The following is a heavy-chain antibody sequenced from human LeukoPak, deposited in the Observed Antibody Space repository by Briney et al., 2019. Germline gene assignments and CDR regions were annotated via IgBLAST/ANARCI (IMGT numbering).Heavy chain of an antibody. V-gene: IGHV4-39*07. Sequence: SETLSLTCTVSGGSISSSSYYWGWIRQPPGKGLEWIGSIYYSGSTYYNPSLKSRVTISVDTSKNQFSLKLSSVTAADTAVYYCAIAYCGGDCSPDAFDIWGQGTMVTVSS. CDR2: IYYSGST. CDR3: AIAYCGGDCSPDAFDI. J-gene: IGHJ3*02. D-gene: IGHD2-21*01. CDR1: GGSISSSSYY.